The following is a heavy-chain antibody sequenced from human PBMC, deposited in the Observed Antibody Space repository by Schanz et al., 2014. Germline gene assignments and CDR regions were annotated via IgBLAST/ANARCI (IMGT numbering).Heavy chain of an antibody. D-gene: IGHD3-10*01. Sequence: EVHLVESGGGLVQPGGSLRLSCAASGFTFSTYAMSWVRQAPGKGLEWVSAISGSGGSTYYADSVKGRFTISRDNSKNTLYLQMTSLRAEDTAVYYCARANYRRKINVDDWGRGTLGTVSS. J-gene: IGHJ4*02. V-gene: IGHV3-23*04. CDR2: ISGSGGST. CDR1: GFTFSTYA. CDR3: ARANYRRKINVDD.